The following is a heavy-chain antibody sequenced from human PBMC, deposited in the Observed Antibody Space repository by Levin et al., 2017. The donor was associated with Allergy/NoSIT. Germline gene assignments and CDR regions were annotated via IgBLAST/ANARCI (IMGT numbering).Heavy chain of an antibody. CDR1: GGSISSYY. CDR2: IHYSGST. J-gene: IGHJ6*03. CDR3: ARGTTGTYYYYYYMDV. D-gene: IGHD1-1*01. V-gene: IGHV4-59*01. Sequence: PSETLSLTCTVSGGSISSYYWSWIRQPPGKGLEWIGYIHYSGSTNYNPSLKSRVTISVDTSKNQFSLKLSSVTAADTAVYYCARGTTGTYYYYYYMDVWGTGTTVTVSS.